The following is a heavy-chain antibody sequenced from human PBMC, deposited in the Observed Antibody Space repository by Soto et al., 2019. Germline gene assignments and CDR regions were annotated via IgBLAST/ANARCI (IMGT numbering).Heavy chain of an antibody. D-gene: IGHD6-19*01. CDR3: ARDRGVAPPVAGNTHYYYYMDV. CDR1: GYSFTNYG. Sequence: QDPLVQSGAEVKKPGASVTVSCKASGYSFTNYGITWVRQAPGQGLEWLGWISASNGNTHYAQKVQGRVTMTTDASTSTAYMELRSLRSDDTAVYYCARDRGVAPPVAGNTHYYYYMDVWGKGTTVTVSS. J-gene: IGHJ6*03. V-gene: IGHV1-18*01. CDR2: ISASNGNT.